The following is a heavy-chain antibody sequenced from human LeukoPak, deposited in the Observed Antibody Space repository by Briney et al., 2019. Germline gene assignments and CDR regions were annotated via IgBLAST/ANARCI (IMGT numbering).Heavy chain of an antibody. D-gene: IGHD2-2*01. V-gene: IGHV3-21*01. CDR2: ISSSSSYI. Sequence: PGGSLRLSCAASGFTFSSYSMNWVRQAPGKGLEWVSSISSSSSYIYYADSVKGRFTISRDNAKNSLYLQMNSLRAEDTAVYYCARDIVVVPAAPPGGLDYWGQGTLVTVSS. CDR3: ARDIVVVPAAPPGGLDY. CDR1: GFTFSSYS. J-gene: IGHJ4*02.